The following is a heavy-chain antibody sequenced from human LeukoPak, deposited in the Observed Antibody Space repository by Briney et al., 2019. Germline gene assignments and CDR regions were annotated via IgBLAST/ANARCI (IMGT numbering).Heavy chain of an antibody. D-gene: IGHD5-12*01. CDR3: AKGVFSAFDKYRDS. V-gene: IGHV3-21*04. Sequence: PGGLQISSSASSDSDTGYYTAWVRRKPPGKGLEWVSLISATSSDINYAESERRRFTITSDTAKNSFLLQMDSLRVEDTASYYCAKGVFSAFDKYRDSGGQGTRVSVSS. CDR2: ISATSSDI. CDR1: DSDTGYYT. J-gene: IGHJ4*02.